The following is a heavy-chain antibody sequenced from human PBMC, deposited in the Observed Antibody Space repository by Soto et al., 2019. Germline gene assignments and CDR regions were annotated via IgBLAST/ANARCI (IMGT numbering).Heavy chain of an antibody. V-gene: IGHV1-69*12. Sequence: QVQLLQSGAEVKKPGSSVRVSCEASGGSFRTYSISWVRQAPGQGLEWMGEIIPIFGTVNYAQKFQGRVTITADEPTTTVYVDLRSLRSEDTAVYYCAKGAVAGTPTSYYYYGMDVW. CDR3: AKGAVAGTPTSYYYYGMDV. CDR1: GGSFRTYS. D-gene: IGHD6-19*01. CDR2: IIPIFGTV. J-gene: IGHJ6*01.